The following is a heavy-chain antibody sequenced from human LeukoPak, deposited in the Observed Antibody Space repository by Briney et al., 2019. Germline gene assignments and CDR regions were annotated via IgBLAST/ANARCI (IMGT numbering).Heavy chain of an antibody. CDR1: GGSISSYY. Sequence: PSETLSLTCTVSGGSISSYYWSWIRQPPGKGLEWIGYIYTSGSTNYNPSLKSRVTISVDTSKNLCSLKLTSVTAADTAVYYCARRDSAMVFFDLWGQGTLVTVSS. CDR3: ARRDSAMVFFDL. D-gene: IGHD5-18*01. V-gene: IGHV4-4*09. CDR2: IYTSGST. J-gene: IGHJ4*02.